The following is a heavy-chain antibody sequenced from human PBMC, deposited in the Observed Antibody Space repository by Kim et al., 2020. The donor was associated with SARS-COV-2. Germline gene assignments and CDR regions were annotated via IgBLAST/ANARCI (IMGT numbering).Heavy chain of an antibody. J-gene: IGHJ4*03. CDR1: GYTFTSYG. V-gene: IGHV1-18*01. CDR2: INAYNGNP. Sequence: ASVKVSCKASGYTFTSYGMNWVRQAPGQGLEWMGWINAYNGNPTYAQNLPGRVTMTTDTSTSTAYLEMRSLRAEDTAVYYCARDPAILAYYGIDYWGQGTPVTVSS. D-gene: IGHD3-3*01. CDR3: ARDPAILAYYGIDY.